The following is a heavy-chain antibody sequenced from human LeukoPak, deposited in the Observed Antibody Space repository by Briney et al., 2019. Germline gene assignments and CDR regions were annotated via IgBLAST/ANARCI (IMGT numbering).Heavy chain of an antibody. Sequence: GGSLRLSCAASRFTLSTYWMSWVRQAPGKGLEWVAVISYDGSNKYYANSVKGRFTISRDNSKNTLYLQMNSLRAEDTAVYYCARESPYCSGGSCYTAVYYYYGMDVWGQGTTVTVSS. J-gene: IGHJ6*02. CDR2: ISYDGSNK. CDR3: ARESPYCSGGSCYTAVYYYYGMDV. D-gene: IGHD2-15*01. CDR1: RFTLSTYW. V-gene: IGHV3-30-3*01.